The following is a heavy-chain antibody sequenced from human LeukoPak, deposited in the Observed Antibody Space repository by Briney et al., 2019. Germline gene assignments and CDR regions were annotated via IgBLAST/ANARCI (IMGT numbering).Heavy chain of an antibody. CDR3: AREVGVEYYFDY. Sequence: GGSLRLSCAASGFTFSSYWMSWVRQAPGKGLEWVANIKQDGSEKYYVDSVKGRFTISRDSAKNSLYLQMNSLRAEDTAVYYCAREVGVEYYFDYWGQGTLVTVPS. D-gene: IGHD1-26*01. CDR1: GFTFSSYW. CDR2: IKQDGSEK. V-gene: IGHV3-7*01. J-gene: IGHJ4*02.